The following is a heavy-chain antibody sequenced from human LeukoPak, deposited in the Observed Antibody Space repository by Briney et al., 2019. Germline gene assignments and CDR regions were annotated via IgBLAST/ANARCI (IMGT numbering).Heavy chain of an antibody. Sequence: GGSLRLSCAASGFTFSSFAMSWVRQAPGKGLEWVSAICGSADSTYYTDSVKGRFTISRDKSKNTLYLQMNSLRAEDTAVYYCAKESSWSFDYWGQGTLVTVSS. V-gene: IGHV3-23*01. D-gene: IGHD6-13*01. CDR1: GFTFSSFA. CDR3: AKESSWSFDY. CDR2: ICGSADST. J-gene: IGHJ4*02.